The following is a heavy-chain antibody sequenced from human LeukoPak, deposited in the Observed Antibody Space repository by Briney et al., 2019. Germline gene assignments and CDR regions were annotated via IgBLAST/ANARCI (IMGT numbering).Heavy chain of an antibody. CDR1: GFNFNIYG. V-gene: IGHV3-23*01. J-gene: IGHJ4*02. D-gene: IGHD4/OR15-4a*01. CDR3: AKDRWGANGGAFDY. Sequence: PGGSLRLSCAASGFNFNIYGMSWVRQAPGKGLEWVSSISGSGGSTYYADSVKGRFTISRDNSKNTLYLQMNSLRAEDTAVYYCAKDRWGANGGAFDYWGQGTLSPSPQ. CDR2: ISGSGGST.